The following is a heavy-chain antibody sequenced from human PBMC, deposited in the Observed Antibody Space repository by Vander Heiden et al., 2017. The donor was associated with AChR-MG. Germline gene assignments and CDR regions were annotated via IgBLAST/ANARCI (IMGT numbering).Heavy chain of an antibody. D-gene: IGHD1-1*01. V-gene: IGHV4-39*02. Sequence: QLQLQESGPGLVGPSATLSLTCTVSGGSINNNSYYWGGIGQSPGKGLEWIGIMQYSGSTYYNPSLKTRVTISVDTSKNQFSLRLRSVTAADTAFYYCARDTTFWYFDLWGRGTLVTVSS. CDR3: ARDTTFWYFDL. CDR2: MQYSGST. J-gene: IGHJ2*01. CDR1: GGSINNNSYY.